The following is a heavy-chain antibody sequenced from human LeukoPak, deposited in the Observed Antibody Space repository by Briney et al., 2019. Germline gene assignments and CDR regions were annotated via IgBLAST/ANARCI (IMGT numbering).Heavy chain of an antibody. V-gene: IGHV4-4*02. CDR3: ARGVPAAGSIRFDP. D-gene: IGHD6-13*01. CDR2: IYHSGST. J-gene: IGHJ5*02. CDR1: GGSITSGNW. Sequence: PSGTLSLTCAVSGGSITSGNWWSWVRPPPGKGLEWIGEIYHSGSTNYNPSLKSRVTISVDKSKNQFSLILNSVTAADTAVYYCARGVPAAGSIRFDPWGQGTLVTVSS.